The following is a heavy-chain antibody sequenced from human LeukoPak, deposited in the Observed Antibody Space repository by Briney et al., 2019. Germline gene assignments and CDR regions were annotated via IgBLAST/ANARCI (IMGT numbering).Heavy chain of an antibody. V-gene: IGHV4-39*07. D-gene: IGHD3-9*01. CDR2: INHGGST. CDR1: GGSISSSSYY. J-gene: IGHJ6*02. Sequence: SETLSLTCTVSGGSISSSSYYWTWIRQPPGEGLEWIGEINHGGSTNYNPSLKSRVTISIDTSKNQFSLKLSSVTAADTAVYYCASNPFDWLLGGDYYYYGMDVWGQGTTVTVSS. CDR3: ASNPFDWLLGGDYYYYGMDV.